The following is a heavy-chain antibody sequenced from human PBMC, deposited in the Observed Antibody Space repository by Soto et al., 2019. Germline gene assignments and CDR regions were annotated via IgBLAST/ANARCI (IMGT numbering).Heavy chain of an antibody. CDR1: GFTFSGSA. Sequence: EVQLVESGGGLVQPGGSLKLSCAASGFTFSGSAIHWVRQASGKGLEWVGRIRKKANSYAPAYAASVKGRFTVSRDDSKNTAYLQMNSLKTEDTAVYYCTRTEYMSVNDYYGMDVW. V-gene: IGHV3-73*02. CDR3: TRTEYMSVNDYYGMDV. J-gene: IGHJ6*01. D-gene: IGHD6-6*01. CDR2: IRKKANSYAP.